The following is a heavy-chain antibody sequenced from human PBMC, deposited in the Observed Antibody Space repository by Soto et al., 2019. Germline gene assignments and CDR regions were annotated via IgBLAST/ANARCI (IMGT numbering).Heavy chain of an antibody. D-gene: IGHD3-3*01. CDR2: IYYSGST. CDR3: ARVFTIFGVVQFDY. CDR1: GGSISSGGYY. V-gene: IGHV4-31*03. J-gene: IGHJ4*02. Sequence: QVQLQESGPGLVKPSQTLSLTCTVSGGSISSGGYYWSWIRQHPGKGLEWIGYIYYSGSTYYNPSLKSRVTMSVDTSKNQFSLKLSSVTAADTAVYYCARVFTIFGVVQFDYWGQGSLVTVSS.